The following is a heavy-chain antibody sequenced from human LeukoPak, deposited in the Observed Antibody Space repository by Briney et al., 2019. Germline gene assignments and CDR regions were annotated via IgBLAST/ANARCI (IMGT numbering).Heavy chain of an antibody. J-gene: IGHJ6*03. CDR2: IRSKANSYAT. CDR3: TPTSTDMDV. Sequence: GGSMRLSCAASGFTFSGSAMHWVRQASGKGLEWVGRIRSKANSYATAYAASVKGRFTISRDDSKNTAYLQMNSLKTEDTAVYYCTPTSTDMDVWGKGTTVTVSS. D-gene: IGHD2-2*01. V-gene: IGHV3-73*01. CDR1: GFTFSGSA.